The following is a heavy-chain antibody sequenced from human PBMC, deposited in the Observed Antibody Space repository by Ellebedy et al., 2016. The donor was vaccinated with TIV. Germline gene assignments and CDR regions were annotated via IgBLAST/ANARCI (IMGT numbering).Heavy chain of an antibody. CDR2: ISYDGSNT. CDR1: GFIFSSFV. CDR3: AKSYGDSAMLIWAFDI. V-gene: IGHV3-30*18. J-gene: IGHJ3*02. Sequence: GGSLRLSCAASGFIFSSFVMHWVRQAPGTGLEWVAVISYDGSNTYYAASVKGRFTISRDNSKNTLDLQMNSLRAEDTAVYFCAKSYGDSAMLIWAFDIWGQGTMVTVSS. D-gene: IGHD5-18*01.